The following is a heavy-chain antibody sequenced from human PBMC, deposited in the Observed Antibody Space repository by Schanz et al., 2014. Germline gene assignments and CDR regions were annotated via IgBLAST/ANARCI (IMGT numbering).Heavy chain of an antibody. D-gene: IGHD5-12*01. CDR1: EFSFSSFG. CDR3: ARSRSFDSIFDF. Sequence: EVQLVESGGGLVQPRGSLRLSCAASEFSFSSFGMNWVRQAPGKGLEWVSYISSSSSTIYYADSVKGRFTISRDNAKNSLYLQMNSLRAEDTGVYYCARSRSFDSIFDFWGRGTLVTVSS. CDR2: ISSSSSTI. J-gene: IGHJ4*02. V-gene: IGHV3-48*01.